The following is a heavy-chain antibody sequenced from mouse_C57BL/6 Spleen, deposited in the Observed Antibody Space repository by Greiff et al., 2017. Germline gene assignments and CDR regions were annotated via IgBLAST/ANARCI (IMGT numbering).Heavy chain of an antibody. V-gene: IGHV1-82*01. J-gene: IGHJ1*03. CDR1: GYAFSSSW. Sequence: VQLQQSGPELVKPGASVKISCKASGYAFSSSWMNWVKQRPGKGLEWIGRSYPGDGDTNYNGKFKGKATLTADKSSSTAYMQLSSLTSEDSAVYFCARTDYYFDVWGTGTTVTVSS. D-gene: IGHD2-13*01. CDR3: ARTDYYFDV. CDR2: SYPGDGDT.